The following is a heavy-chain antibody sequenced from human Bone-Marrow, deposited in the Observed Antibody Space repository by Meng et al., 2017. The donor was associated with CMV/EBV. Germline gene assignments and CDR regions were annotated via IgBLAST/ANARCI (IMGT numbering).Heavy chain of an antibody. V-gene: IGHV3-33*01. CDR1: GFTFSSYG. CDR3: AREGSYIVGRQSDAFDI. J-gene: IGHJ3*02. CDR2: IWYDGSNK. Sequence: GESLKISCAASGFTFSSYGMHWVRQAPGKGLEWVAVIWYDGSNKYYADSVKGRFTISRDNAKNTLYLQMNSLRAEDTALYYCAREGSYIVGRQSDAFDIWGQGTMVTVSS. D-gene: IGHD3-22*01.